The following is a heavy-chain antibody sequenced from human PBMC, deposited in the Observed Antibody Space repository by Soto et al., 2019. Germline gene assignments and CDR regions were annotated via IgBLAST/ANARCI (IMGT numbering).Heavy chain of an antibody. CDR1: GGSISSGYYY. CDR3: ARDYYDSSGRRAEYFQH. Sequence: SETLSLTCSVSGGSISSGYYYWSWIRQPPGKGLEWIGEINHSGSTNYNPSLKSRVTISVDTSKNQFSLKLSSVTAADTAVYYCARDYYDSSGRRAEYFQHWGQGTLVTVSS. J-gene: IGHJ1*01. CDR2: INHSGST. D-gene: IGHD3-22*01. V-gene: IGHV4-39*07.